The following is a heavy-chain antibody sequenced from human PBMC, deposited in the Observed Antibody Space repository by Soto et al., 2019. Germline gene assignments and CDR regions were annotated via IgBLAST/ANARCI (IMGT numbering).Heavy chain of an antibody. V-gene: IGHV3-49*03. CDR2: IRSKAYGGTT. D-gene: IGHD6-25*01. J-gene: IGHJ4*02. CDR1: GFTFGDYA. CDR3: TREIQFNRKVNTAFDY. Sequence: GGSLRLSCTASGFTFGDYAMSWFRQAPGKGLEWVGFIRSKAYGGTTEYAASVKGRFTISRDDSKSIAYLQMNSLKTEDTSVYNCTREIQFNRKVNTAFDYWGQGT.